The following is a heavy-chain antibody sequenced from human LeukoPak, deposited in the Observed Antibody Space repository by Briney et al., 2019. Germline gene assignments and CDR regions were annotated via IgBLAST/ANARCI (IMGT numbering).Heavy chain of an antibody. V-gene: IGHV3-15*01. CDR3: TRGSNRDDSSDFDC. CDR1: GFSVSNAW. J-gene: IGHJ4*02. D-gene: IGHD3-22*01. CDR2: IRSNAYGGAT. Sequence: GGSLRLSCAASGFSVSNAWMTWVRQAPGKGLEWVGRIRSNAYGGATESAAPVTGRFTISRDDSENTLYLQMNSLKIEDTAVYYCTRGSNRDDSSDFDCWGQGTLVTVSS.